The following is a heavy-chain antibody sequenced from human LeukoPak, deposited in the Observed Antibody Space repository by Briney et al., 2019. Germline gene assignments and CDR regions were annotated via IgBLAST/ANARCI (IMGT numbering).Heavy chain of an antibody. V-gene: IGHV4-34*01. Sequence: SETLSLTCAVYGGSFSGYYWSWIRQPPGKGLEWIGEINHSGSTNYNPSLKSRVTISVDTSKNQFSLKLSSVTAADTAVYYCARGGGVTTYGPHPEYFQHWGQGTLVTVSS. CDR2: INHSGST. CDR3: ARGGGVTTYGPHPEYFQH. D-gene: IGHD4-17*01. J-gene: IGHJ1*01. CDR1: GGSFSGYY.